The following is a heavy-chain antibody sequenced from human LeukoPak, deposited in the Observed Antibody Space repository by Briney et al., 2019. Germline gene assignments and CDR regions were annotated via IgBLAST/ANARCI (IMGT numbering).Heavy chain of an antibody. V-gene: IGHV4-31*03. CDR3: ARGVGEYCSGGSCYPFDY. CDR1: GGSISSGGYY. D-gene: IGHD2-15*01. CDR2: IYYSGST. Sequence: SETLPLTCTVSGGSISSGGYYWSWIRQHPGKGLEWIGYIYYSGSTYYNPSLKSRVTISVDTSKNQFSLKLSSVTAADTAVYYCARGVGEYCSGGSCYPFDYWGQGTLVTVSS. J-gene: IGHJ4*02.